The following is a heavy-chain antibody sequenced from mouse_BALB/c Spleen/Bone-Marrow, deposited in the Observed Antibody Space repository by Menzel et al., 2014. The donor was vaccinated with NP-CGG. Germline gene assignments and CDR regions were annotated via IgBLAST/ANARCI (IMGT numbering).Heavy chain of an antibody. CDR3: ARLGYYGGFSY. CDR1: GFDFSGFW. CDR2: INPDSNTR. Sequence: EVQRVESGGGLVQPGRSLKLSCAASGFDFSGFWMGWVRQAPGKGLEWIGEINPDSNTRNYTPSLKDRFTISRDNAKNTLYLQMSKVRSEDTALYYCARLGYYGGFSYWGQETLVTVSA. J-gene: IGHJ3*01. D-gene: IGHD2-3*01. V-gene: IGHV4-1*02.